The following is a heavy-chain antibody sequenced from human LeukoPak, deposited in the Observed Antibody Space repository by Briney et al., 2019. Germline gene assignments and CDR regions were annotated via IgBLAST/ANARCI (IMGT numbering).Heavy chain of an antibody. CDR1: GGTFSSYA. V-gene: IGHV1-69*13. CDR3: ARARALFYCSSTSCYGFDP. Sequence: SVKVSCKASGGTFSSYAISWVRQAPGQGLEWMGGIIPIFGTANYAQKFQGRVTITADESTSTAYMELSSLRSEDMAVYYCARARALFYCSSTSCYGFDPWGQGTLVTVSS. D-gene: IGHD2-2*01. CDR2: IIPIFGTA. J-gene: IGHJ5*02.